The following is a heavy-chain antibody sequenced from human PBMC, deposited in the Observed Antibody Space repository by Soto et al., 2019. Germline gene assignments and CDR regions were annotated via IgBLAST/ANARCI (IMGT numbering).Heavy chain of an antibody. CDR1: GGTFSSYA. V-gene: IGHV1-69*13. Sequence: GASVKVSCKASGGTFSSYAISWVRQAPGQGLEWMGGIIPIFGTANYAQKFQGRVTVTADESTSTAYMELSSLRSEDTAVYYCASPGPYSSGWYFSKEYGMDVWGQGTTVTVSS. CDR3: ASPGPYSSGWYFSKEYGMDV. CDR2: IIPIFGTA. J-gene: IGHJ6*02. D-gene: IGHD6-19*01.